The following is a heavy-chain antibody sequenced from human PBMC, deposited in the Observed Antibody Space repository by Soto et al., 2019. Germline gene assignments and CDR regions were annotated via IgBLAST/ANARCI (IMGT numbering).Heavy chain of an antibody. J-gene: IGHJ6*02. CDR3: XXXXXXXXXXXXXXXMDV. CDR2: ISYDGSNK. V-gene: IGHV3-30-3*01. CDR1: GFTFSSYA. Sequence: QVQLVESGGGVVQPGRSLRLSCAASGFTFSSYAMHWVRQAPGKGLEWVAVISYDGSNKYYADSVKGRFTISRDNSKXXXXXXXXXXXXXXXXXXXXXXXXXXXXXXXXXXXMDVWGQGTTVTVSS.